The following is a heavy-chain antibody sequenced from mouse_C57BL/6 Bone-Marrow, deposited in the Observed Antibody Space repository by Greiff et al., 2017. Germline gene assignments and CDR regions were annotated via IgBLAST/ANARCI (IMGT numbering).Heavy chain of an antibody. D-gene: IGHD4-1*01. V-gene: IGHV1-75*01. CDR3: ARSLGRYYFDV. CDR2: IFPGSGST. CDR1: GYTFTDFY. J-gene: IGHJ2*01. Sequence: VQLQQSGPELLKPGASVKISCKSSGYTFTDFYINWVKHRPRQGLERIGWIFPGSGSTYYNETFKGKATLTVDKSSSTAYMLLSSLTSEDSAVYFCARSLGRYYFDVWGKGTTLTVSS.